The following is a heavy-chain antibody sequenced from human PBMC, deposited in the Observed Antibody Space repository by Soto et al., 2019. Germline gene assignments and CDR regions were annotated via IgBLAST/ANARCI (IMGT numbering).Heavy chain of an antibody. CDR2: ISGSGGST. CDR1: GFTFSSYA. J-gene: IGHJ4*02. CDR3: AKSLHYYGSGSSPGPPFDY. Sequence: EVQLLESGGGLVQPGGSLRLSCAASGFTFSSYAMSWVRQAPGKGLEWVSAISGSGGSTYYADSVKGRFTISRDNSKNTLYLQINSLRAEDTAVYYCAKSLHYYGSGSSPGPPFDYWGQGTLVTVSS. V-gene: IGHV3-23*01. D-gene: IGHD3-10*01.